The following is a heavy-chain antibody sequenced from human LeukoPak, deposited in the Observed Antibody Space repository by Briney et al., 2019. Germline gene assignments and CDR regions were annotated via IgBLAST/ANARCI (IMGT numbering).Heavy chain of an antibody. CDR1: GFTFSSYA. CDR2: ISSNGGST. V-gene: IGHV3-64*01. D-gene: IGHD3-22*01. J-gene: IGHJ4*02. CDR3: ARGASHYYDSSGYPY. Sequence: GSLRLSCAASGFTFSSYAMHWVRQAPGKGLEYVSAISSNGGSTYYAISVKGRFTISRDNSKNTLYLQMGSLRAEDMAVYYCARGASHYYDSSGYPYWGQGTLVTVSS.